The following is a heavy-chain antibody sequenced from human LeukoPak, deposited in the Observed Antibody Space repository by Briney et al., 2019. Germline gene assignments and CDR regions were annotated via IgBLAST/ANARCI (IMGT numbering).Heavy chain of an antibody. Sequence: PGRSLRLSCAASGFTFSSYGMHWVRQAPGKGLEWVAAISYDGSNKYYADSVKGRFTISRDNSKNTLYLQMNSLRAEDTAVYYCAKRAHSSGYYFAFDIWGQGTMVTVSS. CDR2: ISYDGSNK. CDR1: GFTFSSYG. J-gene: IGHJ3*02. V-gene: IGHV3-30*18. D-gene: IGHD3-22*01. CDR3: AKRAHSSGYYFAFDI.